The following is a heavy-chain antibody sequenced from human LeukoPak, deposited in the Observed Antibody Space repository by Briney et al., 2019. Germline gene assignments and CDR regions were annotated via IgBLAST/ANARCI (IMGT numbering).Heavy chain of an antibody. Sequence: GGSLRLSCAASGFTFSSYWMTWVRQAPGKGLEWVAHINQDGSEEHYMDSVKARFTISRDNAKNSLSLQMNSLRAEDTAVYYCVRDGGVSGYDLLDYWGQGTLVTVSS. CDR2: INQDGSEE. D-gene: IGHD5-12*01. V-gene: IGHV3-7*01. CDR3: VRDGGVSGYDLLDY. CDR1: GFTFSSYW. J-gene: IGHJ4*02.